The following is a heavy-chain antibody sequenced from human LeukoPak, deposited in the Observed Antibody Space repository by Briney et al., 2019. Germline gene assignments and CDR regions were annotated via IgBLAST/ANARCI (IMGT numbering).Heavy chain of an antibody. Sequence: PSQTLSLTCTVSGGSISSGGYYWSWIRQHPGKGLEWIGYIYYSGSTYYNPSLKSRVTISVDTSKNQFSLKLSSVTAADTAVYYCARGGSSSSWPFYYWGQGTLVTVSS. CDR3: ARGGSSSSWPFYY. CDR2: IYYSGST. V-gene: IGHV4-31*03. D-gene: IGHD6-13*01. J-gene: IGHJ4*02. CDR1: GGSISSGGYY.